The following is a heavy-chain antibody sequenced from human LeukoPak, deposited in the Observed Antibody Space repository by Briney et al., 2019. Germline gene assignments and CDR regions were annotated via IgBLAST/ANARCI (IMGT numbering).Heavy chain of an antibody. CDR1: GYTFTSYG. D-gene: IGHD2-2*01. V-gene: IGHV1-69*04. Sequence: ASVKVSCKASGYTFTSYGISWVRQAPGQGLEWMGRIIPILGIANYAQKFQGRVTITADKSTSTAYMELSSLRSEDTAVYYCAREDYCSSTSCYAGWFDPWGQGTLVTVSS. CDR2: IIPILGIA. J-gene: IGHJ5*02. CDR3: AREDYCSSTSCYAGWFDP.